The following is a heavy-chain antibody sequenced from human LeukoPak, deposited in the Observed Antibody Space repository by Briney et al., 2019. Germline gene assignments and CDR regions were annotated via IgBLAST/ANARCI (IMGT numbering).Heavy chain of an antibody. V-gene: IGHV1-18*04. D-gene: IGHD4-17*01. CDR2: ISAYNGNT. J-gene: IGHJ4*02. Sequence: ASVKVSCKASGYTFTSYGISWVPQAPGQGLEWMGWISAYNGNTNYAQKLQGRVTMTTDTSTSTAYMELRSLRSDDTAVYYCARGRYGDYVGDFDYWGQGTLVTVSS. CDR1: GYTFTSYG. CDR3: ARGRYGDYVGDFDY.